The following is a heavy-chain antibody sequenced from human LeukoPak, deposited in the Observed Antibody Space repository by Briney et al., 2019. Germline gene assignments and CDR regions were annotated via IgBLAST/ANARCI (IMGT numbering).Heavy chain of an antibody. CDR3: ARIAPSWYAFDY. Sequence: SPSETLSLTCTVSGGSISSYYWSWIRQPPGKGLEWIGYIYYSGSTNYNPSLKSRVTISVDTSKNQFPLKLSSVTAADTAVYYCARIAPSWYAFDYWGQGTLVTVSS. CDR2: IYYSGST. D-gene: IGHD6-13*01. CDR1: GGSISSYY. J-gene: IGHJ4*02. V-gene: IGHV4-59*08.